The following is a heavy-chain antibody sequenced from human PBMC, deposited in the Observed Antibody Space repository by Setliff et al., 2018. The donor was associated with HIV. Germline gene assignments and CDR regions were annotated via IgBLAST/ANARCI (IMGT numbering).Heavy chain of an antibody. V-gene: IGHV1-69*13. Sequence: SVKVSCKSSGGTFSSYGVAWVRQAPGQGLEWMGGVIPLFGTEKVAQKFQGRVTITADESTNTAYMELSSLRSEDTAIYYCARPAVLISTDYFYYMNVWGKGTTVTVSS. J-gene: IGHJ6*03. CDR3: ARPAVLISTDYFYYMNV. D-gene: IGHD3-16*01. CDR2: VIPLFGTE. CDR1: GGTFSSYG.